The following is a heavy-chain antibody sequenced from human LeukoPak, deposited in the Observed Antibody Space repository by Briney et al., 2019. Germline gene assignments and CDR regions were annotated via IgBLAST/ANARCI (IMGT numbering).Heavy chain of an antibody. D-gene: IGHD3-10*01. CDR1: GYTFTSYY. CDR2: INPSGGST. V-gene: IGHV1-46*01. J-gene: IGHJ4*02. Sequence: GASVKVSCKASGYTFTSYYMHWVRQAPGQGLEWMGIINPSGGSTSYAQKFQGRVTMTRDTSTSTVYMELSSLRSEDTAVYYCARDDGITMVRGFNFDYWGQGTLVTVST. CDR3: ARDDGITMVRGFNFDY.